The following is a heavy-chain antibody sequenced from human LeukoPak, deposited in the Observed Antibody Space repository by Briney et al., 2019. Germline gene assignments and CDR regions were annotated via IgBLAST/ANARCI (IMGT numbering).Heavy chain of an antibody. CDR3: AREHYYDSSGYYWAAFDI. D-gene: IGHD3-22*01. CDR2: INWNGGST. Sequence: GGSLRLSCAASGFTFDDYGMSWVRHAPGKGLEWVSGINWNGGSTGYADSVKGRFTISRDNAKNSLYLQMNSLRAEDTALYYCAREHYYDSSGYYWAAFDIWGQGTMVTVSS. CDR1: GFTFDDYG. V-gene: IGHV3-20*04. J-gene: IGHJ3*02.